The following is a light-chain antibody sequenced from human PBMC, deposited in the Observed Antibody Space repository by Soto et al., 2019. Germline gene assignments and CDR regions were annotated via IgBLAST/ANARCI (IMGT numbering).Light chain of an antibody. CDR1: SSDIGAYNY. Sequence: QSALTQPPSASGSPGQSVTISCTGTSSDIGAYNYVSWYQQHPGKAPKLIIYEVTKRPSGVPDRFSGSKSGNTASLTVSGLQGEEAEDYYCTAFRSRSHGVFGGGTKLTVL. CDR2: EVT. V-gene: IGLV2-8*01. CDR3: TAFRSRSHGV. J-gene: IGLJ3*02.